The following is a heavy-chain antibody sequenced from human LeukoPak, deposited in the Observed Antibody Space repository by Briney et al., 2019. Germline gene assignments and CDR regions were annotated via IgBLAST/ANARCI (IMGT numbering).Heavy chain of an antibody. D-gene: IGHD3-22*01. CDR1: GFTLSNYW. CDR3: ARVRVRTMIDRVGGYYFDY. CDR2: INSDGSST. J-gene: IGHJ4*02. V-gene: IGHV3-74*01. Sequence: GGSLRLSCIASGFTLSNYWMHWVRQAPGKGLVWVSRINSDGSSTSYADSVKGRFTISRDNAKNTLYLQMNSLRAEDTAVYYCARVRVRTMIDRVGGYYFDYWGQGTLVTVSS.